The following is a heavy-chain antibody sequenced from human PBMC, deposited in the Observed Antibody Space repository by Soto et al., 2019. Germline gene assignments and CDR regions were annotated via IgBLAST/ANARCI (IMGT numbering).Heavy chain of an antibody. D-gene: IGHD2-2*01. CDR2: IDPSDSYV. CDR3: TRRASSSFYHFDF. V-gene: IGHV5-10-1*01. CDR1: GYSFTAYW. J-gene: IGHJ4*02. Sequence: GESLKISCQASGYSFTAYWITWVRQMPGKGLEWMATIDPSDSYVDYSPSFRGHVTFSVDRSITNVYLQWNSLKDSDSAMYFCTRRASSSFYHFDFWGQGDLVTVSS.